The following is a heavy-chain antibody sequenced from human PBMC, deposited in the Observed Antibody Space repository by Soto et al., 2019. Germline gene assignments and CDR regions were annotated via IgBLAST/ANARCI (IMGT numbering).Heavy chain of an antibody. CDR3: ASRSSGWYFDY. V-gene: IGHV3-23*01. D-gene: IGHD6-19*01. Sequence: EVKLLESGGGLVQPGGSLRLSFAASGFTFSNYAMNWVRQAPGKGLEWGSVISGSGGSTYYADSVKGRFTISRDNTKNTLYLQMNSLRAEDTAVYYCASRSSGWYFDYWGQGTLVTVSS. CDR2: ISGSGGST. CDR1: GFTFSNYA. J-gene: IGHJ4*02.